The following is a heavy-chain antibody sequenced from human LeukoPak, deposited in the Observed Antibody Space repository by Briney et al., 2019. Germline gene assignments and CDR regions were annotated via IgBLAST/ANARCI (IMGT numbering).Heavy chain of an antibody. V-gene: IGHV4-34*01. CDR2: INHSGST. CDR1: GGSFSGYY. CDR3: ARQGGYCSGGSCYLDY. D-gene: IGHD2-15*01. J-gene: IGHJ4*02. Sequence: SETLSLTCAVYGGSFSGYYWSWIRQPPGKGLEWIGEINHSGSTNYNPSLKSRVTISVDTSKNQFSLKLSSVTAADTAVYYCARQGGYCSGGSCYLDYWGQGTLVTVSS.